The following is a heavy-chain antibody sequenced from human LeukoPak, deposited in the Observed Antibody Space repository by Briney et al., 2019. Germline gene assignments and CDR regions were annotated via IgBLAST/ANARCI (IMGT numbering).Heavy chain of an antibody. J-gene: IGHJ5*02. CDR1: GGSFSGYY. V-gene: IGHV4-59*01. Sequence: SETLSLTCAVYGGSFSGYYWSWIRQPPGKGLEWIGYIYYSGSTNYNPSLKSRVTISVDTSKNQFSLKLSSVTAADTAVYYCAREPGTGNWFDPWGQGTLVTVSS. CDR2: IYYSGST. CDR3: AREPGTGNWFDP.